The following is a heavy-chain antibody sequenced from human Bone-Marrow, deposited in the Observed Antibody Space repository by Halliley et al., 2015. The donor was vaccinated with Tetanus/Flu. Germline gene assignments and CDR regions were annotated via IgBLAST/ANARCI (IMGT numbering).Heavy chain of an antibody. D-gene: IGHD6-6*01. Sequence: LVKPTQTLTLTCSISGFSLTTTGVSVGWIRQPPGKALEWLALLNWNGDKRYSRSLKSRLTISKDSSGTEVVLTMTNMDPVDTGTHYCAHSSEERYQLSALFYPWGQGTLVTVSS. V-gene: IGHV2-5*01. CDR1: GFSLTTTGVS. CDR3: AHSSEERYQLSALFYP. CDR2: LNWNGDK. J-gene: IGHJ5*02.